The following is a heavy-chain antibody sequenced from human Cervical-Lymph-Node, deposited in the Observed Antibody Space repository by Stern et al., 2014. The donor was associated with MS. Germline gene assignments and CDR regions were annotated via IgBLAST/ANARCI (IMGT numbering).Heavy chain of an antibody. Sequence: EDQLVESGGGLVEPGGSLRLSCAASGVTLSNAWMSWVRQAPGKGLEWVGRIKSKTDGGTTDYAAPVKGRFTMSRDDSKNMLYLQMSSLKTEDTAVYYCTTDRYGSGATATAQFDYWGQGSLVTVSS. CDR3: TTDRYGSGATATAQFDY. CDR1: GVTLSNAW. D-gene: IGHD3-10*01. J-gene: IGHJ4*02. V-gene: IGHV3-15*01. CDR2: IKSKTDGGTT.